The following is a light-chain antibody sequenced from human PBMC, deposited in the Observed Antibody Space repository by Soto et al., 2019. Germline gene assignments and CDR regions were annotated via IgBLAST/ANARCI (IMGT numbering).Light chain of an antibody. Sequence: ESVLTQSPGTLSLSPGERATLSCRASQSVSSNYLAWYQQKPGQAPRLLIYGASTRATGIPDRFSGSGSGTDFTLTISRLEPEDSAVYYCQQYGSLSWTFGQGTKVDIK. J-gene: IGKJ1*01. CDR2: GAS. V-gene: IGKV3-20*01. CDR1: QSVSSNY. CDR3: QQYGSLSWT.